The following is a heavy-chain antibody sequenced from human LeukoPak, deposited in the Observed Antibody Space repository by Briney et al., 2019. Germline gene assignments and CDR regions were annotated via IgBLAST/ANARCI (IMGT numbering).Heavy chain of an antibody. J-gene: IGHJ3*02. CDR2: ISGSGGST. D-gene: IGHD4-17*01. V-gene: IGHV3-23*01. CDR1: RFNFNSYG. Sequence: GGSLRLSCTTSRFNFNSYGMTWVRQAPGKGLEWVSSISGSGGSTQYAASVQGRFTISRDNSKNTLYLQMNSLRAEDTAVYYCAKDPNGDYIGTFDIWGQGTMVTVSS. CDR3: AKDPNGDYIGTFDI.